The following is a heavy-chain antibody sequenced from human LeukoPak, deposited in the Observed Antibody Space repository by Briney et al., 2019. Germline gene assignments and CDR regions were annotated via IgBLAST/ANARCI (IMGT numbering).Heavy chain of an antibody. V-gene: IGHV3-64D*06. Sequence: PGGSLRLSCSASGFTFSSYATHWVRQAPGKGLEYVSAISSNGGSTYYADSVKGRFTISRDNSKNTLYLQMSSLRAEDTAVYYCVKGLRYFDWSRFDPWGQGTLVTVSS. CDR2: ISSNGGST. CDR1: GFTFSSYA. CDR3: VKGLRYFDWSRFDP. J-gene: IGHJ5*02. D-gene: IGHD3-9*01.